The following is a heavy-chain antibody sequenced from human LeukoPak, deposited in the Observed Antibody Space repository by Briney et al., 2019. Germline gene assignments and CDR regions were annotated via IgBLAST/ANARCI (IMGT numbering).Heavy chain of an antibody. D-gene: IGHD2-15*01. CDR2: IYYSGST. Sequence: SETLSLTCTVSGGSISSSSAYWDWIRQPPGKGLEWIGNIYYSGSTNYNASLKSRVTISVDTSKNQFSLKLSSVTAADTALYYCARRGGGSWYYFDYWGQGTLVTVSS. CDR3: ARRGGGSWYYFDY. CDR1: GGSISSSSAY. J-gene: IGHJ4*02. V-gene: IGHV4-39*01.